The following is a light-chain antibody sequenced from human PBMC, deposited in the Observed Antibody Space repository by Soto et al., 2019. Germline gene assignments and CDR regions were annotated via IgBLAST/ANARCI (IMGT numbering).Light chain of an antibody. CDR1: QSVSSSY. V-gene: IGKV3-20*01. J-gene: IGKJ1*01. CDR3: QQYGSYPRT. CDR2: GAS. Sequence: EMGFTQSPGTLSLSPGERGTLSCRASQSVSSSYLAWYQQKPGQAPRLLIYGASSRATGIPDRFSGSGSGTDFTLTISRLEPEDFAVYYCQQYGSYPRTFGQGTKVDIK.